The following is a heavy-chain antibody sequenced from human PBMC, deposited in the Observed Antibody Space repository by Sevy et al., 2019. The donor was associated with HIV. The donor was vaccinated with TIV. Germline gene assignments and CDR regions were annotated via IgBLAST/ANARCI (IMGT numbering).Heavy chain of an antibody. CDR1: GFSLRTSW. V-gene: IGHV3-7*03. J-gene: IGHJ6*02. CDR2: INKDGSQK. Sequence: GGSLRLSCAASGFSLRTSWMSWVRQAPGKGLEWVANINKDGSQKYYVDSVKGRFTISRDNAKDSLFLQMSGLITDDTAIYYCATDPGIAWCGGWSSGGMDVWGHGTKVTVSS. D-gene: IGHD2-21*01. CDR3: ATDPGIAWCGGWSSGGMDV.